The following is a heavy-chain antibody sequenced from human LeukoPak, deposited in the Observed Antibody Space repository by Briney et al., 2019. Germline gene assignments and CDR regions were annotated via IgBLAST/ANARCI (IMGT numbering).Heavy chain of an antibody. CDR3: ARDRFYDNTGFRRLDF. J-gene: IGHJ4*02. CDR1: GGPITDYY. D-gene: IGHD3-22*01. Sequence: SETLSLTCNVYGGPITDYYWSWIRQPPGKGLQWIGYIYLRGTTNYNPSFKSRVTISVDTSKNQFSLRLSSVTAADTAVYYCARDRFYDNTGFRRLDFWGQGVLVTVSS. V-gene: IGHV4-59*01. CDR2: IYLRGTT.